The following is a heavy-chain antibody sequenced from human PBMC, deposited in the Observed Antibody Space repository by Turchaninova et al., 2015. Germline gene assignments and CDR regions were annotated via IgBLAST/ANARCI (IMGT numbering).Heavy chain of an antibody. V-gene: IGHV3-7*03. D-gene: IGHD5/OR15-5a*01. Sequence: EVQLVESGGDLVQPGGSLRLSCAASGFTFSYYWMPWVRKAPGSGRWRVAILIRFGNRRFYADCWAGWLEKPKNSQDLQSKGLRVEETAVYYCASDVYTYTRDAWGQGTAVTVSS. CDR1: GFTFSYYW. CDR2: LIRFGNRR. J-gene: IGHJ6*02. CDR3: ASDVYTYTRDA.